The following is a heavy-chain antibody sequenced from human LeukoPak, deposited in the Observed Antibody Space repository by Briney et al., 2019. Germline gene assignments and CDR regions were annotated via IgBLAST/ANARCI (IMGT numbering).Heavy chain of an antibody. Sequence: GESLKISCKGSEYSFTNYWIGWVRQMPGKGLEWMGIIYPGDSDTRYSPSFQGQVTISADKSISTAYLQWSSLKASDTAMYYCARSPPSNLIVGVTNFDYWGQGTLVTVSS. J-gene: IGHJ4*02. CDR3: ARSPPSNLIVGVTNFDY. V-gene: IGHV5-51*01. CDR2: IYPGDSDT. CDR1: EYSFTNYW. D-gene: IGHD1-26*01.